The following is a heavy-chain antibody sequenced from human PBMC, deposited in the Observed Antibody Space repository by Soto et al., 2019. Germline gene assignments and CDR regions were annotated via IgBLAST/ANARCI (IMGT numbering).Heavy chain of an antibody. CDR2: ISGSGGST. CDR3: AKEGGGGYSGYDYFGRIGY. D-gene: IGHD5-12*01. Sequence: GGSLRLSCAASGFTFSSYAMSWVRQAPGKGLEWVSAISGSGGSTYYADSVKGRFTISRDNSKNTLYLQMNSLRAEDTAVYYCAKEGGGGYSGYDYFGRIGYWGQGTLVTVSS. J-gene: IGHJ4*02. V-gene: IGHV3-23*01. CDR1: GFTFSSYA.